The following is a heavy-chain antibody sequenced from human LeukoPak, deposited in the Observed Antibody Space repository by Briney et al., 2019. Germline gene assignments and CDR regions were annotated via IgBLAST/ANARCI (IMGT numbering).Heavy chain of an antibody. CDR3: ASGLVGATLGY. D-gene: IGHD1-26*01. CDR2: IIPIFGTA. Sequence: ASVKVSCKASGGTFSSYAISWVRQAPGQGLEWMGGIIPIFGTANYAQKFQGRVTITTDESTSTAYMELSSLRSEDTAVYYCASGLVGATLGYWGQGTLVTVSS. CDR1: GGTFSSYA. J-gene: IGHJ4*02. V-gene: IGHV1-69*05.